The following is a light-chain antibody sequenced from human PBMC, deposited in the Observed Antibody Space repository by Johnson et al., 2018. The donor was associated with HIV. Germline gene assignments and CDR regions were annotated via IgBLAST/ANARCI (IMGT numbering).Light chain of an antibody. CDR3: GTWDSSLSAEI. Sequence: QSVLTQPPSVSAAPGQKVTISCSGSSSNIGKNYVSWYQQLPGTAPKLLIYENNKLPSGIPDRFSGSKSGTSATLGITGLQTGDEADYYCGTWDSSLSAEIFGTGTKVTVL. CDR2: ENN. CDR1: SSNIGKNY. V-gene: IGLV1-51*02. J-gene: IGLJ1*01.